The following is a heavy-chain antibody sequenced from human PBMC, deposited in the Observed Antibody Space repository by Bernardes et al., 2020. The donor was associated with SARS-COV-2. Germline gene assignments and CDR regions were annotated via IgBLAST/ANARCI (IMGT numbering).Heavy chain of an antibody. J-gene: IGHJ5*02. D-gene: IGHD5-18*01. CDR2: ISAYNGNT. CDR3: ARVEWWPPGIQLWFVASNYNWFDP. Sequence: ASVKVSCKASGYTFTSYGISWVRQAPGQGLEWMGWISAYNGNTNYAQKLQGRVTMTTDTSTSTAYMELRSLRSDDTAVYYCARVEWWPPGIQLWFVASNYNWFDPWGQGTLVTVSS. CDR1: GYTFTSYG. V-gene: IGHV1-18*01.